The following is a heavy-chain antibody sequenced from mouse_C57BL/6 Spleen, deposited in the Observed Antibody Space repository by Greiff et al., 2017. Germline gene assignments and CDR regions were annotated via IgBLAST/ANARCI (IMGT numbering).Heavy chain of an antibody. CDR2: IWTGGGT. CDR1: GFSLTSYA. V-gene: IGHV2-9-1*01. D-gene: IGHD2-4*01. CDR3: VGEQGDDYGAWFAY. J-gene: IGHJ3*01. Sequence: VQLKESGPGLVAPSPSLSISCTVSGFSLTSYAISWVRQPPGKGLEWLGVIWTGGGTNYNSALKSRLGICKDNSKSQVFLKMNSQQTDDTARYYCVGEQGDDYGAWFAYWGQRTLVTVSA.